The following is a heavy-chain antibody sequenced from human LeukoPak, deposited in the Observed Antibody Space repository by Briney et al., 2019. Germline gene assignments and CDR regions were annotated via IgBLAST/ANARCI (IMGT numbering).Heavy chain of an antibody. J-gene: IGHJ5*02. CDR1: GYTFTSYD. D-gene: IGHD4-11*01. CDR2: MNPNSGNT. V-gene: IGHV1-8*01. Sequence: ASVKVSCKAPGYTFTSYDINWVRQATGQGLEWMGWMNPNSGNTGYAQKFQGRVTMTRNTSISTAYMELSSLRSEDTAVYYCARGRTVRNWFDPWGQGTLVTVSS. CDR3: ARGRTVRNWFDP.